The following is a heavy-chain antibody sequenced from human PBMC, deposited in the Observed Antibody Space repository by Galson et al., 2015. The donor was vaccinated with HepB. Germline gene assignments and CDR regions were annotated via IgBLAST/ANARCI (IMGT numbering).Heavy chain of an antibody. CDR2: TYYRSKWYN. V-gene: IGHV6-1*01. D-gene: IGHD5-18*01. Sequence: CAISGDSVSSHSAAWNWIRQSPSRGLEWLGRTYYRSKWYNDYAVSVKSRITINPDTSKNQFSLQLNSVTPEDTAVYYCARAGYSYGPTLDANAFDIWGQGRMVTVS. J-gene: IGHJ3*02. CDR3: ARAGYSYGPTLDANAFDI. CDR1: GDSVSSHSAA.